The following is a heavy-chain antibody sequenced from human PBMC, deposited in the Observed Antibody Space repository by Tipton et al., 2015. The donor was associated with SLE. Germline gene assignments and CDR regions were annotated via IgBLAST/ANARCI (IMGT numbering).Heavy chain of an antibody. CDR1: GGSISSYY. Sequence: LRLSCTVSGGSISSYYWSWIRQPAGKGLEWIGCIYTNGGTNYNPSLKSRVTMSVDTSKNQFSLKLSSVTAADTAVYYCTRDGGVGATVWWGQGTLVTVSS. J-gene: IGHJ4*02. V-gene: IGHV4-4*07. D-gene: IGHD1-26*01. CDR3: TRDGGVGATVW. CDR2: IYTNGGT.